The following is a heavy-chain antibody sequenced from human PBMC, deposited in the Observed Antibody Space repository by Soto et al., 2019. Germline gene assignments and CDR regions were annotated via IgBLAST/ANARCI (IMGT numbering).Heavy chain of an antibody. V-gene: IGHV2-5*01. J-gene: IGHJ4*02. Sequence: SGPTLVNPTQTLTLTCTFSGFSLNPRGVGVGWIRQPPGEALEWLAVIFWNDDKRYSPSLKTRLTITKDTSKNQVTLTMTNMDPVDTATYYCAYSSFALRHYHWLLNRFDRWGQGALVTVSS. CDR2: IFWNDDK. CDR1: GFSLNPRGVG. D-gene: IGHD3-9*01. CDR3: AYSSFALRHYHWLLNRFDR.